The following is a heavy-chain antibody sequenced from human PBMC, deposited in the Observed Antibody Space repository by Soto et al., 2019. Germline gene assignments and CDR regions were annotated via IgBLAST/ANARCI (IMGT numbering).Heavy chain of an antibody. V-gene: IGHV1-8*01. CDR1: GYTFTGYD. Sequence: QVQLVQSGAEVKKPGASVKVSCKASGYTFTGYDINWVRQATGQGLEGRGWMNPNSGNTGYAQKFQGRVTMTRNTSISTAYMELSSLRSEDTAVYYCARTLGYCSGGSCQKGNWFDPWGQGTLVTVSS. J-gene: IGHJ5*02. CDR2: MNPNSGNT. CDR3: ARTLGYCSGGSCQKGNWFDP. D-gene: IGHD2-15*01.